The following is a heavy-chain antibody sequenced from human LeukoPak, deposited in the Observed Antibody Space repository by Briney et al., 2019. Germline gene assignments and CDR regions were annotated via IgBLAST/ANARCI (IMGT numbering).Heavy chain of an antibody. CDR2: VGISSGNT. CDR3: ARDRRYAFDN. J-gene: IGHJ4*02. Sequence: GGSLTLSCAASGFTISNYSMNWVRQAPGKGLEWISYVGISSGNTKYAASVKGRFTISGDTTKHSVLLQMNSLRVEDTADYYWARDRRYAFDNWGQGTLVTVSS. V-gene: IGHV3-48*04. CDR1: GFTISNYS. D-gene: IGHD5-12*01.